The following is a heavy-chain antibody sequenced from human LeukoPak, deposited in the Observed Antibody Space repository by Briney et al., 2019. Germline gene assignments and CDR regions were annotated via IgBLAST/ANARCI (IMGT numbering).Heavy chain of an antibody. CDR2: ISSSGSTI. Sequence: GRSLRLSCAASGFTFSIYEMNWVRHAPPRGLEWVSYISSSGSTIYNADSVKGRFTISRDNAKNSLYLQMNSLRAEDTALYYCARYIYSSGWCFDYWGQGTLVTVSS. J-gene: IGHJ4*02. D-gene: IGHD6-19*01. V-gene: IGHV3-48*03. CDR1: GFTFSIYE. CDR3: ARYIYSSGWCFDY.